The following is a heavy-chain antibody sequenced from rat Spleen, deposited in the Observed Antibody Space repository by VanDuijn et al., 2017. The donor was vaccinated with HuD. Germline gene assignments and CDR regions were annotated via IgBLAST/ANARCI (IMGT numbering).Heavy chain of an antibody. J-gene: IGHJ2*01. Sequence: EVQLVESGGGLVQPGRSLKLSCAASGFTFSDYNMAWVRQAPKKGLGWVATIIYDGSRTYYRDSVKGRFTISRDNAKSTLYLQVDNLRSADTATYYCVRQGVTMAAIFDYWGQGVMVTVSS. V-gene: IGHV5S10*01. CDR2: IIYDGSRT. CDR1: GFTFSDYN. D-gene: IGHD1-2*01. CDR3: VRQGVTMAAIFDY.